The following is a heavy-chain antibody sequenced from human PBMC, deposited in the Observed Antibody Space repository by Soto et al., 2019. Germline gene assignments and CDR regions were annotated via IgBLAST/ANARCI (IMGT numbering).Heavy chain of an antibody. CDR3: AKVVKYDVLTGYYKGPDYYGMDV. CDR1: GFTFSIYS. D-gene: IGHD3-9*01. Sequence: QRLESGGGLVQPGGSLRLSCAASGFTFSIYSMNWVRQAPGKGLEWVSLISGSGGSTHYADSVEGRFTISRDNSKNTLYLEMDSLRAEDTAVYYCAKVVKYDVLTGYYKGPDYYGMDVWGQGTTVTVSS. V-gene: IGHV3-23*01. CDR2: ISGSGGST. J-gene: IGHJ6*02.